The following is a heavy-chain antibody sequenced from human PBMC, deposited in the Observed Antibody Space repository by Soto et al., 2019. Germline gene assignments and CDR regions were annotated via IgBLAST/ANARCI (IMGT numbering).Heavy chain of an antibody. CDR2: INPSGGST. D-gene: IGHD6-13*01. J-gene: IGHJ3*02. Sequence: ASVKVSCKASGYTFTSYYMHWVRQAPGQGLEWMGIINPSGGSTYYNPSLKSRVTISVDTSENQFSLKLSSVTAADTAVYYCARECPPIAAAAGSDAFDIWGQGTMVTVSS. CDR1: GYTFTSYY. CDR3: ARECPPIAAAAGSDAFDI. V-gene: IGHV1-46*01.